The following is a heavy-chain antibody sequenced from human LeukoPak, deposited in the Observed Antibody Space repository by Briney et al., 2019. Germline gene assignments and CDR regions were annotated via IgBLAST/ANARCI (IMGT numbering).Heavy chain of an antibody. CDR2: ISYDGSNK. CDR3: ARDLGGGY. V-gene: IGHV3-30-3*01. CDR1: GFTFSSYA. Sequence: PGGSLRLSCAASGFTFSSYAVHWVRQAPGKGLEWVAVISYDGSNKYYADSVKGRFTISRDNSKNTLYLQMNSLRAEDTAVYYCARDLGGGYWGQGTLVTVSS. J-gene: IGHJ4*02.